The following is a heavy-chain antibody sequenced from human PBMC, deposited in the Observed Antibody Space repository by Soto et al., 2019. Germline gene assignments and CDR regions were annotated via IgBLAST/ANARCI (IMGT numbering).Heavy chain of an antibody. Sequence: GLDLEWLALIYWDDDKRYSPSLKSRLTITKDTSKNQVVLTMTNMDPVDTATYYCAHIGRGDAFDIWGQGTMVTVSS. D-gene: IGHD3-10*01. J-gene: IGHJ3*02. V-gene: IGHV2-5*02. CDR3: AHIGRGDAFDI. CDR2: IYWDDDK.